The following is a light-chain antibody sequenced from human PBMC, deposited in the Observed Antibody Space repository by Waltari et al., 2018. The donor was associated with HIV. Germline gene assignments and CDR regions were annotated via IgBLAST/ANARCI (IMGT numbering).Light chain of an antibody. J-gene: IGKJ2*01. CDR1: QSVTTY. Sequence: IVLTQSPATLSLSPGERATLSCRASQSVTTYLAWYQQKPGQAPRLLVYDAAKRATGIPARFTGSASGTDFSLTISSLEPEDFGVYYCQQRFAWPRTFGQGTKLEIK. CDR2: DAA. V-gene: IGKV3-11*01. CDR3: QQRFAWPRT.